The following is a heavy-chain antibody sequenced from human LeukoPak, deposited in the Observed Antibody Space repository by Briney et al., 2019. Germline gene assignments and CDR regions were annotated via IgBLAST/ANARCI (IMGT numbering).Heavy chain of an antibody. D-gene: IGHD3-10*01. Sequence: SETLSLTCAVYGGSFSGHYWSWIRQPPGKGLEWIGEINHSGSTNYNPSLKSRVTISIDMSNNHFSLTLKSVTAADKAVYYCARDSGPWGVFDPWGQGTLVTVSS. V-gene: IGHV4-34*01. CDR2: INHSGST. CDR3: ARDSGPWGVFDP. J-gene: IGHJ5*02. CDR1: GGSFSGHY.